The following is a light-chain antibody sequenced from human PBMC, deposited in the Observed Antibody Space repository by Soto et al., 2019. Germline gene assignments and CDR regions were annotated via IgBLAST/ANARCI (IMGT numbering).Light chain of an antibody. J-gene: IGLJ3*02. CDR1: SSDVGGYNY. V-gene: IGLV2-14*01. CDR3: SSYTSSSTWV. CDR2: YVS. Sequence: QSALTQPASVSGSPGQSITISCTGTSSDVGGYNYVSWYQQHPGKAPNLMIYYVSNRPSGVSNRSSGSKSGNTASLTISGRHSEDEADYYCSSYTSSSTWVFGGGTKLTVL.